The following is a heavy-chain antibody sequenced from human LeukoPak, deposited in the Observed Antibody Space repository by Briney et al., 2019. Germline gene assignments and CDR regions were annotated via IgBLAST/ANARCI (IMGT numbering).Heavy chain of an antibody. CDR3: ARARSGWSFDY. CDR2: MYYRGST. Sequence: SETLSLTCTVSGASISTYFWNWIRQPPGRGLEWIGSMYYRGSTNYNPSLKSRVTISVDTSKDQFSLRLTSLTAADTAVCYCARARSGWSFDYWGQGTLVTVSS. J-gene: IGHJ4*02. CDR1: GASISTYF. D-gene: IGHD6-19*01. V-gene: IGHV4-59*13.